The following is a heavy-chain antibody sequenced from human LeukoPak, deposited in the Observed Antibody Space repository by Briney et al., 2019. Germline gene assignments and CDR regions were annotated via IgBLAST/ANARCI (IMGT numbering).Heavy chain of an antibody. CDR3: ARGRGSDLYHLDY. Sequence: GGSLILSCAASGFTFSSYNMHWVRQPPGKGLEWLSFISSGSSIIYYADSVKGRFTISRDNAKNSLYLQMNSLRDEDMAVYYCARGRGSDLYHLDYWGQGTLVTVSS. CDR2: ISSGSSII. D-gene: IGHD6-19*01. CDR1: GFTFSSYN. V-gene: IGHV3-48*02. J-gene: IGHJ4*02.